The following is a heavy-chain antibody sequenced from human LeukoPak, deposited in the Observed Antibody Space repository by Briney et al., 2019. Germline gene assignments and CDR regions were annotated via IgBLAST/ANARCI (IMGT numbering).Heavy chain of an antibody. CDR1: GYTFTSYY. Sequence: ASVKVSCKASGYTFTSYYMHWVRQAPGQGLEWMGIINPSGGSTSYAQKFQGRVTMTRDTSTSTVYMELSSLRSEDTAVCYCARGRSIAARSHPHDYWGQGTLVTVSS. CDR2: INPSGGST. J-gene: IGHJ4*02. V-gene: IGHV1-46*01. CDR3: ARGRSIAARSHPHDY. D-gene: IGHD6-6*01.